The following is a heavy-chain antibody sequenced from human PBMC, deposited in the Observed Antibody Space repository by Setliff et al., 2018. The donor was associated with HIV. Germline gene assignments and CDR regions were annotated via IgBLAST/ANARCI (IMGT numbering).Heavy chain of an antibody. V-gene: IGHV4-39*02. D-gene: IGHD6-19*01. J-gene: IGHJ4*02. Sequence: SETLSLTCTVSGGSTDSGSYYWAWIRQPPGKGLEWIGSMYYTGSTYYNPSLKSRVTISIDTSKNQFPLKLNSVTAADTAMYYCARDGGSSGWYFVLGYSDYWGPGTLVTVSS. CDR3: ARDGGSSGWYFVLGYSDY. CDR2: MYYTGST. CDR1: GGSTDSGSYY.